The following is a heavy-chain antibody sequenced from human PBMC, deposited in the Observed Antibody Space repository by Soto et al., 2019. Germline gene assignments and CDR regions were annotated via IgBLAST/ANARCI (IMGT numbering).Heavy chain of an antibody. V-gene: IGHV1-8*01. Sequence: GASVKVSCKASGYTFTSYDINWVRQATGQGLEWMGWMNPNSGNTGYAQKFQGRVTMTRNTSISTAYMELSSLRSEDTAVYHCAKDGGVRGLNDAFDIWGQGTMVTVSS. CDR3: AKDGGVRGLNDAFDI. D-gene: IGHD3-10*01. CDR2: MNPNSGNT. CDR1: GYTFTSYD. J-gene: IGHJ3*02.